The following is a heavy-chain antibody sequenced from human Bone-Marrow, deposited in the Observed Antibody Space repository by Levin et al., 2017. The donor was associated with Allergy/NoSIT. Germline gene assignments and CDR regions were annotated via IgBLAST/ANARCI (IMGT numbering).Heavy chain of an antibody. CDR2: IFSNDEK. Sequence: SGPTLVKPTETLTLTCTVSGISLSNARMGVSWIRQPPGKAPEWLAHIFSNDEKSYNTSLKNRLTVSKDTSRSQVVLTMTNMDPVDTATYFCALPTLTFFDHWGQGILVTISS. V-gene: IGHV2-26*01. D-gene: IGHD4-17*01. J-gene: IGHJ4*02. CDR1: GISLSNARMG. CDR3: ALPTLTFFDH.